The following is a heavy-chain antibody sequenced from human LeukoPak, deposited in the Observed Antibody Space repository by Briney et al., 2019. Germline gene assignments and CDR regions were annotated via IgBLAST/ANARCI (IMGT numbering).Heavy chain of an antibody. V-gene: IGHV4-39*07. CDR3: ARDRTVTTDFDY. CDR1: GGSISSSSYY. J-gene: IGHJ4*02. CDR2: IYYSGST. D-gene: IGHD4-17*01. Sequence: PSETLSLTCTVSGGSISSSSYYWGWIRQPPGKGLEWIGSIYYSGSTYYNPSLKSRVTISVDTSKNQFSLKLSSVTAADTAVYYCARDRTVTTDFDYWGQGTLVTVSS.